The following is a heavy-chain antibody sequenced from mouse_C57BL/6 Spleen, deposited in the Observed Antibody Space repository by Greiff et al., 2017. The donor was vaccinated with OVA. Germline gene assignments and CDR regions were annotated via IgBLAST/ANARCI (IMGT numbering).Heavy chain of an antibody. CDR2: IDPSDSET. Sequence: QVQLQQPGAELVRPGSSVKLSCKASGYTFTSYWMHWVKQRPIQGLEWIGNIDPSDSETHYNQKFKDKATLTVDKSSSTAYMQLSSLTSEDSAVYYCARELGAYYYAMDYWGQGTSVTVSS. V-gene: IGHV1-52*01. J-gene: IGHJ4*01. D-gene: IGHD4-1*01. CDR3: ARELGAYYYAMDY. CDR1: GYTFTSYW.